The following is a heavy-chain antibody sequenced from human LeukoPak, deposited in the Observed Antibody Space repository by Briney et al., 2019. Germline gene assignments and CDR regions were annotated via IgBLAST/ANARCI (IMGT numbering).Heavy chain of an antibody. Sequence: SETLSLTCTVSGDSISSSSYYWGWIRQPPGKGLEWIGSIYYSGSTYYNPSLKSRVTISVDTSKNQFSLKLSSVTAADTAVYYCARASRGLTDYWGQGTLVTVSS. J-gene: IGHJ4*02. CDR2: IYYSGST. CDR1: GDSISSSSYY. D-gene: IGHD3-10*01. CDR3: ARASRGLTDY. V-gene: IGHV4-39*07.